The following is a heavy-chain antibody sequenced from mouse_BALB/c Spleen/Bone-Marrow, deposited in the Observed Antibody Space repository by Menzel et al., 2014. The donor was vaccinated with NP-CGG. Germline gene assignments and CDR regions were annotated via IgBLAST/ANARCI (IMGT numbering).Heavy chain of an antibody. CDR1: GFDFSRYW. V-gene: IGHV4-1*02. CDR2: INPDSSTI. CDR3: ARDTTVVDFDV. Sequence: DVKLVESGGGLVQPGGSLKLSCAASGFDFSRYWMSWVRPAPGKGLEWIGEINPDSSTINYTPTLKDKFIISRDNAKNTLYLQMSKVRSEDTALYYCARDTTVVDFDVWGAGTTVTVSS. J-gene: IGHJ1*01. D-gene: IGHD1-1*01.